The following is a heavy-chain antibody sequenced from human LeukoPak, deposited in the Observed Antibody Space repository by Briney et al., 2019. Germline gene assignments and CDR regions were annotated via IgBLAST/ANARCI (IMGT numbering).Heavy chain of an antibody. CDR3: APHPYYDGSGYGPLDY. CDR2: ISGSGGST. CDR1: GFTFSSYA. D-gene: IGHD3-22*01. Sequence: GGSLRLSCAASGFTFSSYAMSWVRQAPGKGLEWVSAISGSGGSTYYADSVKGRFTISRDNSKNTLYLQMNSLRAEDTAVYYCAPHPYYDGSGYGPLDYWGQGTLVTVSS. V-gene: IGHV3-23*01. J-gene: IGHJ4*02.